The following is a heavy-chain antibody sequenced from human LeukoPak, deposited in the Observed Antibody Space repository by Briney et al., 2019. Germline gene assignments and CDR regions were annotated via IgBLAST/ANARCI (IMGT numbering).Heavy chain of an antibody. CDR1: GGSFSGYY. J-gene: IGHJ4*02. V-gene: IGHV4-34*01. Sequence: SETLSLTCSVYGGSFSGYYWSWIRQPPGKGLEWIGEINHSGSTNYNPSLKSRVTISVDTSKNQFSLKLSSVTAADTAVYYCARYNDDSSGYPFDYWGQGTLVTVSS. CDR3: ARYNDDSSGYPFDY. CDR2: INHSGST. D-gene: IGHD3-22*01.